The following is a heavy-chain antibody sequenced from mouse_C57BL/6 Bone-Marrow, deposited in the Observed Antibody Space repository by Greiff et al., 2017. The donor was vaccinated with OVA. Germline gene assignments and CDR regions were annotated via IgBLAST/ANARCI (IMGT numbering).Heavy chain of an antibody. CDR1: GYTFTSYW. CDR3: ARRGLGSSYAMDY. Sequence: QVQLQQPGAELVKPGASVKLSCKASGYTFTSYWITWVKQRPGQGLEWIGDIYPGSGSTNYNEKFKSKATLTVDTSSSTAYMQLSSLTSEDAAVYDCARRGLGSSYAMDYWGQGTSVTVSS. V-gene: IGHV1-55*01. J-gene: IGHJ4*01. CDR2: IYPGSGST. D-gene: IGHD1-3*01.